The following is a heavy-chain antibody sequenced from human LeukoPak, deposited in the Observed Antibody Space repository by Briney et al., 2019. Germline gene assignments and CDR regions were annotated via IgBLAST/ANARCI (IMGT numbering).Heavy chain of an antibody. D-gene: IGHD2-2*01. CDR3: ARDRSAYCSSTSCLRPGYYYYMDV. V-gene: IGHV4-31*03. CDR2: IYYSGST. J-gene: IGHJ6*03. Sequence: SQTLSLTCTVSGGSISSGGYYWSWIRQHPGKGLERIGYIYYSGSTYYNPSLKSRVTISVDTSKNQFSLKLSSVTAADTAVYYCARDRSAYCSSTSCLRPGYYYYMDVWGKGTTVTVSS. CDR1: GGSISSGGYY.